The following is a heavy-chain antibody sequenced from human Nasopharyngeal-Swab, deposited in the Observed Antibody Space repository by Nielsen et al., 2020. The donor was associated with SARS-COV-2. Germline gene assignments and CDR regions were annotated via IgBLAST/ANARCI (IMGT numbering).Heavy chain of an antibody. CDR2: ISWNSGST. V-gene: IGHV3-9*01. J-gene: IGHJ6*03. CDR3: ARAGDCSGGSCYWARNYYYYMDV. Sequence: SLKISCAASGFTFDDYAMHWVRQAPGKGLEWVSGISWNSGSTGYADSVKGRFTISRDNSKSTLYLQMNSLRAEDTAVYYCARAGDCSGGSCYWARNYYYYMDVWGKGTTVTVSS. CDR1: GFTFDDYA. D-gene: IGHD2-15*01.